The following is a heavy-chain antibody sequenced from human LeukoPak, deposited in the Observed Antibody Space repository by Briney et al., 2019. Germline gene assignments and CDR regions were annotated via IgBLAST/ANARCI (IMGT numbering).Heavy chain of an antibody. CDR3: ARNGNRSWELDY. CDR2: ISSSSSYI. V-gene: IGHV3-21*03. CDR1: GFTFSSYS. D-gene: IGHD6-13*01. Sequence: GGSLRLSCAASGFTFSSYSMTWVRQAPGKGLEWVSSISSSSSYIFYADSMKGRITISRDNGKNSLYLQMNSLRAEDTGVYYCARNGNRSWELDYWGQGTLVTVSS. J-gene: IGHJ4*02.